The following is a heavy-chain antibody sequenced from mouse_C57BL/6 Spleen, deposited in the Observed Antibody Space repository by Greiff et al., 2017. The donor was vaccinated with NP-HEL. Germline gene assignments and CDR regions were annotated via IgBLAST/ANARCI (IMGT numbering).Heavy chain of an antibody. CDR2: INPGSGGT. J-gene: IGHJ4*01. Sequence: QVQLKESGAELVRPGTSVKVSCKASGYAFTNSLIEWVKQRPGQGLEWIGVINPGSGGTNYNEKFKGKATLTADKSSSTAYMQLSSLTSEDSAVYFCARGGYYDYAMDYWGQGTSVTVSS. CDR1: GYAFTNSL. CDR3: ARGGYYDYAMDY. V-gene: IGHV1-54*01. D-gene: IGHD2-3*01.